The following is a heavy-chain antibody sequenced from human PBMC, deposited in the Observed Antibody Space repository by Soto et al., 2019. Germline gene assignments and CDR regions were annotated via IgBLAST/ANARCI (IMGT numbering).Heavy chain of an antibody. J-gene: IGHJ6*02. Sequence: ASVKVSCKASGYTFTSYYMHWERQAPGQGLEWMGIINPSGGSTSYAQKFQGRVTMTRDTSTSTVYMELSSLRSEDTAVYYCARGIYYYGSEGAYYYYYGMDVWGQGTTVTVSS. CDR3: ARGIYYYGSEGAYYYYYGMDV. D-gene: IGHD3-10*01. CDR2: INPSGGST. V-gene: IGHV1-46*01. CDR1: GYTFTSYY.